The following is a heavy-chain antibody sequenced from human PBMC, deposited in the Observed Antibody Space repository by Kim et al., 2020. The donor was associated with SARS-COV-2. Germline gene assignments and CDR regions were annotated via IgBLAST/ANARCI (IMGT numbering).Heavy chain of an antibody. CDR1: GGSISSSSYY. J-gene: IGHJ3*02. CDR2: IYYSGST. CDR3: ARRREDGILWFGELPHDAFDI. V-gene: IGHV4-39*01. Sequence: SETLSLTCTVSGGSISSSSYYWGWIRQPPGKGLEWIGSIYYSGSTYYNPSLKSRVTISVDTSKNQFSLKLSSVTAADTAVYYCARRREDGILWFGELPHDAFDIWGQGTMVTVSS. D-gene: IGHD3-10*01.